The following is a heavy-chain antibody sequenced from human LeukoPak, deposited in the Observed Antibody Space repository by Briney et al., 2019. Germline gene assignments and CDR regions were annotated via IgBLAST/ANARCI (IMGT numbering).Heavy chain of an antibody. D-gene: IGHD4-23*01. J-gene: IGHJ4*02. CDR1: GFSFSSYW. CDR3: AKVGGKLITSFDY. V-gene: IGHV3-7*03. CDR2: IKQDGSEK. Sequence: GGSLRLSCVDSGFSFSSYWMSWFRQAPGKGLEWVANIKQDGSEKYHVDSVKGRFTVSRDNAKNLLYLQMNSLRAEDTAVYYCAKVGGKLITSFDYWGQGTLVTVSS.